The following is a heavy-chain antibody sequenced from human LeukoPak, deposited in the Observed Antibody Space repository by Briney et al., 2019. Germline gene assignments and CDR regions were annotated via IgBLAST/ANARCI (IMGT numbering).Heavy chain of an antibody. CDR3: ARDPRSGSSDLVFDY. J-gene: IGHJ4*02. Sequence: GGSLRLSCAASGFTVSSNYMSWVRQAPGKGLEWVSVIYSGGSTYYADSVKGRFTISRDNSKNTLYLQMNSLRAEDTAVYYCARDPRSGSSDLVFDYWGQGTLVTVSS. D-gene: IGHD3-10*01. CDR2: IYSGGST. CDR1: GFTVSSNY. V-gene: IGHV3-66*01.